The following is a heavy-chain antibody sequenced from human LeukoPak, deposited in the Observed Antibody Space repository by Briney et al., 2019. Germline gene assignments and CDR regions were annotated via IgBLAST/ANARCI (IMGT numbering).Heavy chain of an antibody. J-gene: IGHJ4*02. Sequence: PGWSLTLSCTGSGFTFRSYGMHWVRQAPGKGLEWVAYTRDDASKTWYGGSVKGRFTISRDNSKNTLYLHMNSVRGEDTAMYYCANGDCRGGRCSSGAHWGQGTLVTVSS. CDR3: ANGDCRGGRCSSGAH. V-gene: IGHV3-30*02. CDR1: GFTFRSYG. D-gene: IGHD2-15*01. CDR2: TRDDASKT.